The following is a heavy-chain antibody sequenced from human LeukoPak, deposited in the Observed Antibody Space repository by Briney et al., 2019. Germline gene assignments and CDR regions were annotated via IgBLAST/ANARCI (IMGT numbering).Heavy chain of an antibody. CDR3: AREGSEYSSSWYKLPRAFDY. V-gene: IGHV3-30*19. D-gene: IGHD6-13*01. Sequence: GGSLRLSCAASGFTFSSYGMHWVRQAPGKGLEWVAVISYDGSNKYYADSVKGRFTISRDNSKNTLYLQMNSLRAEDTAVYYCAREGSEYSSSWYKLPRAFDYWGQGTLVTVSS. J-gene: IGHJ4*02. CDR1: GFTFSSYG. CDR2: ISYDGSNK.